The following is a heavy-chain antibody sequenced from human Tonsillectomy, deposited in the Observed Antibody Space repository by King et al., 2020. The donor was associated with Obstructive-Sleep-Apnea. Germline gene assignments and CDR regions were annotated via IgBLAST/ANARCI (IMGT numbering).Heavy chain of an antibody. J-gene: IGHJ4*02. Sequence: QLVQSGTEVKKPGSSVKVSCKASGDTFRSYAISRVRQAPGQGLEWVGGIVPPILLSNYPHKFQGRGTITADKSTSTAYMELSSLRSEDTAVYYCARDRYDYYHGTGTFFDFWGQGTLVTVSS. CDR2: IVPPILLS. CDR3: ARDRYDYYHGTGTFFDF. V-gene: IGHV1-69*04. D-gene: IGHD3-22*01. CDR1: GDTFRSYA.